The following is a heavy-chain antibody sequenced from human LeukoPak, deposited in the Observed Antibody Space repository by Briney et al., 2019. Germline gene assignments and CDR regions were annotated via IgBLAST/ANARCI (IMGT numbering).Heavy chain of an antibody. J-gene: IGHJ5*02. Sequence: ASVKVSCKASGYTFTGYHIHWVRQAPGQGLEWMGWINPNSGGTNYAQKLQGRVTMTRDTSIGTAYMELSRLTSDDTAVYYCARDGPSGDYVGGWFDPWGQGTLVTVSS. D-gene: IGHD4-17*01. CDR3: ARDGPSGDYVGGWFDP. CDR2: INPNSGGT. CDR1: GYTFTGYH. V-gene: IGHV1-2*02.